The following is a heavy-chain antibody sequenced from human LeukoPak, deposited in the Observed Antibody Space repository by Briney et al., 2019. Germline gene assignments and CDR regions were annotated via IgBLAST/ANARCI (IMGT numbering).Heavy chain of an antibody. CDR1: GGSISSYY. Sequence: SETLSLTCTVSGGSISSYYWRWIRQPPGKGLEWIGYIYYSGSTNYNPSLKSRVTISVDTSKNQFSLKLSSVTAADTAVYYCAGTYYYDSSGSSALDYWGQGTLVTVSS. V-gene: IGHV4-59*01. CDR2: IYYSGST. J-gene: IGHJ4*02. CDR3: AGTYYYDSSGSSALDY. D-gene: IGHD3-22*01.